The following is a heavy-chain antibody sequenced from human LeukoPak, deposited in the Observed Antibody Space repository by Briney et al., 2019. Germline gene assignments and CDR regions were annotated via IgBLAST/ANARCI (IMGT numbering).Heavy chain of an antibody. V-gene: IGHV1-46*01. CDR1: GYTFTSYY. D-gene: IGHD3-10*01. Sequence: ASVKASCKASGYTFTSYYMHWVRQAPGQGLEWMGINNPSGGSTSYAQKFQGRVTMTRDTSTSTVYMELSSLRCEDTAVYYCAREQGVISPFDYWGQGTLVTVSS. CDR2: NNPSGGST. J-gene: IGHJ4*02. CDR3: AREQGVISPFDY.